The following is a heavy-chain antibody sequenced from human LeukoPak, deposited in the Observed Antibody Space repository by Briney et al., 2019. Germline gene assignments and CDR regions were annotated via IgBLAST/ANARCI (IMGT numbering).Heavy chain of an antibody. D-gene: IGHD3-10*01. J-gene: IGHJ5*02. CDR2: IRYDGSNK. Sequence: PGGSLRLSCAASGFTFSSYGMHWVRQAPGKGLEWVAFIRYDGSNKYYADSVKGRFTISRDNSKNTLYLQMNSLRAEDTAVYYCARGRRVVRGVYGWFDPWGQGTLVTVSS. V-gene: IGHV3-30*02. CDR1: GFTFSSYG. CDR3: ARGRRVVRGVYGWFDP.